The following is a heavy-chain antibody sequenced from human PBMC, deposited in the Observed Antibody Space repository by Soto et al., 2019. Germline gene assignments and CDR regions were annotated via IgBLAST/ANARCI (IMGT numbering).Heavy chain of an antibody. CDR3: AGKGYCSGGSCRDDY. Sequence: QVQLQESGPGLVKPSGTLSLTCAVSGGSISSSNWWSWVRQPPGKGLEWIGEIYHSGSTNYNPSLKSRVTTSVDKSKNQFSLKLSSVTAADTAVYYCAGKGYCSGGSCRDDYWGQGTLVTVSS. J-gene: IGHJ4*02. CDR1: GGSISSSNW. D-gene: IGHD2-15*01. CDR2: IYHSGST. V-gene: IGHV4-4*02.